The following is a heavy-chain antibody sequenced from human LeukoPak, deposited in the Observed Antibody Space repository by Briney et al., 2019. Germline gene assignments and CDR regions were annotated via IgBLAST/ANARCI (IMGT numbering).Heavy chain of an antibody. CDR1: GGSINSGTYY. Sequence: SETLSLTCTVSGGSINSGTYYWGWIRQPPGKGLEWIASMYHDGRTSYNPSLESRDTISIDTSTNQLSLKLSSVTAADTAVYYCASDHKSITMRKGQYFDYWGQGVLVTVSS. CDR2: MYHDGRT. V-gene: IGHV4-39*01. J-gene: IGHJ4*02. CDR3: ASDHKSITMRKGQYFDY. D-gene: IGHD1-14*01.